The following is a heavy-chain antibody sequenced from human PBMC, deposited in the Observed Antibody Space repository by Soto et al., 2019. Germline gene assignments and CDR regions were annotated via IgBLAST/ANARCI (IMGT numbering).Heavy chain of an antibody. CDR1: GGSFSGYY. CDR2: INHSGST. Sequence: SETLSLTCAVYGGSFSGYYWSWIRQPPGKGLEWIGEINHSGSTDYNPSLKSRVTISVDTSKNQFSLKLSSVTAADTAVYYCARGDAAAGTGYYYYYGMDVWGQGTTVTVSS. V-gene: IGHV4-34*01. D-gene: IGHD6-13*01. J-gene: IGHJ6*02. CDR3: ARGDAAAGTGYYYYYGMDV.